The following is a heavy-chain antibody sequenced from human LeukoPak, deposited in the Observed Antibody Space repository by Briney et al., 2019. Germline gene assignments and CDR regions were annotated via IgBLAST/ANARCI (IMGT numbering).Heavy chain of an antibody. V-gene: IGHV3-33*08. Sequence: GGSLRLSCAASGFTFSSYSMNWVRQAPGKGLEWVAVIWYDGSNKYYADSVKGRFTISRDNSKNTLYLQMNSLRAEDTAVYYCARVLGYCSSTSCYARAFYYYYGMDVWGQGTTVTVSS. CDR2: IWYDGSNK. CDR1: GFTFSSYS. J-gene: IGHJ6*02. CDR3: ARVLGYCSSTSCYARAFYYYYGMDV. D-gene: IGHD2-2*01.